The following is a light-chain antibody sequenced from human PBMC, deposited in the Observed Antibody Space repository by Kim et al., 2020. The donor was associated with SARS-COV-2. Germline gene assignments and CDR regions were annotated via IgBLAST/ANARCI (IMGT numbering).Light chain of an antibody. CDR1: SLRSYY. J-gene: IGLJ1*01. CDR3: NSRDSSGNHLV. CDR2: GKN. Sequence: SSELTQDPAVSVALGQTVRITCQGDSLRSYYASWYQQKPGQAPVLVIYGKNNRPSGIPDRFSGSSSGNTASLTITGAQAEDEADYSCNSRDSSGNHLVFGTGTKVTVL. V-gene: IGLV3-19*01.